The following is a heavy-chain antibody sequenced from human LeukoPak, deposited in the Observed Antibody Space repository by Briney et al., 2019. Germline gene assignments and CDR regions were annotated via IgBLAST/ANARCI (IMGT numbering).Heavy chain of an antibody. D-gene: IGHD1-26*01. J-gene: IGHJ5*02. CDR2: ISSSGSTI. CDR1: GFTFSDYY. CDR3: ARGVELAKPDPGFDP. Sequence: GGSLRLSCAASGFTFSDYYMSWVRQAPGKGLEWVSYISSSGSTIYYADSVKGRFTISRDNAKDSLYLQMNSLRAEDTAVYYCARGVELAKPDPGFDPWGQGTLVTVSS. V-gene: IGHV3-11*01.